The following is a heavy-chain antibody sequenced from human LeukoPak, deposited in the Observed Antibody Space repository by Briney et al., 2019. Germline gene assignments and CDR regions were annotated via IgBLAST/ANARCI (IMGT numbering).Heavy chain of an antibody. D-gene: IGHD3-10*01. CDR1: GGSISSGDYY. V-gene: IGHV4-30-4*01. CDR3: ASLYGSGSSKIDY. CDR2: IYYSGST. Sequence: PSQTLSLTCTVSGGSISSGDYYWSWIRQPPGKGLEWIGYIYYSGSTHYNPSLKSRVTISVDTSKNQFSLKLSSVTAADTAVYYCASLYGSGSSKIDYWGQGTLVTVSS. J-gene: IGHJ4*02.